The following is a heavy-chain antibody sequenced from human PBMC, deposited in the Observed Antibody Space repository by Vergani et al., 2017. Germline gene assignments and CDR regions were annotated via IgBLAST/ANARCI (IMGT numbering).Heavy chain of an antibody. CDR1: GYTFTSYA. D-gene: IGHD3-16*01. CDR2: INGGNGNT. J-gene: IGHJ4*02. Sequence: QVQLVQSGAEVKKPGASVKVSCKASGYTFTSYAMHWVRQAPGQRLEWMGWINGGNGNTKYSQKFQGRVTITRDTSASTAYMELSSLRSEDTAVYYCARDRYSPALGDFDYWGQGTLVTVSS. V-gene: IGHV1-3*01. CDR3: ARDRYSPALGDFDY.